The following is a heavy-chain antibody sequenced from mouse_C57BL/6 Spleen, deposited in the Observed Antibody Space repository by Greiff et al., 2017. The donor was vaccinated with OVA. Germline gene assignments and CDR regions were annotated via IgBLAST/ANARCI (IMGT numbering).Heavy chain of an antibody. CDR2: IYPGSGST. CDR3: ARTSYDGYYEGYFDV. CDR1: GYTFTSYW. Sequence: QVQLQQPGAELVKPGASVKMSCKASGYTFTSYWITWVKQRPGQGLEWIGDIYPGSGSTNYNEKFKSKATLTVDTSSSTAYVQLSSLTSEDSAVYYCARTSYDGYYEGYFDVWGTGTTVTVSS. J-gene: IGHJ1*03. V-gene: IGHV1-55*01. D-gene: IGHD2-3*01.